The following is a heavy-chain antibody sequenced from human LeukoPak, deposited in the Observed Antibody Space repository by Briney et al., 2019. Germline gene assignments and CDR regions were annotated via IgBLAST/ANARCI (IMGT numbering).Heavy chain of an antibody. CDR2: ISYDGSNK. CDR3: AKGAWELGDY. V-gene: IGHV3-30*18. CDR1: GFTFSSYG. J-gene: IGHJ4*02. Sequence: GGSLRLSCAASGFTFSSYGMHWVRQAPGKGLEWVAVISYDGSNKYYADSVKGRFTISRDDSKNTLYLQMNSLRAEDTAVYYCAKGAWELGDYWGQGTLVTVSS. D-gene: IGHD1-26*01.